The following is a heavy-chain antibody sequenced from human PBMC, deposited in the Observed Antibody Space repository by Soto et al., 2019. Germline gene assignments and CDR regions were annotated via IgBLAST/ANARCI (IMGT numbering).Heavy chain of an antibody. CDR3: VKGEYYYDSSGYYPFDC. CDR1: GFTFSIYA. J-gene: IGHJ4*02. Sequence: PGGSLRLSCSASGFTFSIYAMHWVRQAPGKGLEYVSSISTNGGSTHYADSVKGRFTISRDNSKNTQYLQMSSLRADDTAVYYCVKGEYYYDSSGYYPFDCWGQGTLVTV. D-gene: IGHD3-22*01. CDR2: ISTNGGST. V-gene: IGHV3-64D*06.